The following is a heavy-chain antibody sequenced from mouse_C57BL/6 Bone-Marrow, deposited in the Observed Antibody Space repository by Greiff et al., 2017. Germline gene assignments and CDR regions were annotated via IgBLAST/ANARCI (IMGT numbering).Heavy chain of an antibody. V-gene: IGHV14-4*01. CDR2: IDPEKGDP. Sequence: VQLQQSGAELVRPGASVKLSCTASGFNIKDAYMHWVKQRPEQGLEWIGWIDPEKGDPEYASKFPGQATIPADTSANTASLQLSSLTSEDTAVYYCTTHYDYGGGPWFAYWGQGTLVTVSA. CDR3: TTHYDYGGGPWFAY. D-gene: IGHD2-4*01. J-gene: IGHJ3*01. CDR1: GFNIKDAY.